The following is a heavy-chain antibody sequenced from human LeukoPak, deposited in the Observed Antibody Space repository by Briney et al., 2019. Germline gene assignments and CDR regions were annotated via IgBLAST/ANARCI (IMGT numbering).Heavy chain of an antibody. CDR1: GFTFSXXX. V-gene: IGHV3-30*03. CDR3: ARAAYDNNGYLTL. CDR2: ISYDGSNK. D-gene: IGHD3-22*01. Sequence: GGSLRLSCAASGFTFSXXXXHWVRQAPGXGXXXXAVISYDGSNKYYADSVKGRFTISRDSPKNTLYLQMNSLRAEDTAVYYCARAAYDNNGYLTLWGQGTLVTVSS. J-gene: IGHJ4*02.